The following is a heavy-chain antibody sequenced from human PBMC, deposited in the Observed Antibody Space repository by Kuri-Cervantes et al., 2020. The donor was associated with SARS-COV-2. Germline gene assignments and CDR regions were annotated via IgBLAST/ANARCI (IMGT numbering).Heavy chain of an antibody. Sequence: GGSLRLSCAASGFTFSSYAMSWVRQAPGKGLEWVSTISGSGGSTYYADSVKGRFTISRDNSKNTLYLQMNSLRAEDTAVDYCAKDKWGMAPPCYFDYWGQGTLVTVSS. J-gene: IGHJ4*02. D-gene: IGHD3-16*01. CDR1: GFTFSSYA. V-gene: IGHV3-23*01. CDR2: ISGSGGST. CDR3: AKDKWGMAPPCYFDY.